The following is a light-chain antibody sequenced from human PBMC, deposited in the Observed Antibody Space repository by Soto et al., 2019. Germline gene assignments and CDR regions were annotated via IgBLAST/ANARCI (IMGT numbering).Light chain of an antibody. J-gene: IGLJ3*02. Sequence: QSVLTQPPSASGSPGQSVTISCTGTSSDVGGYNYVSWYQQHPGKAPKLVIYEVSKRPSGVPDRFSGSKSGNTASLTVSGLQAEDEADYYCSSYAGNNNLVFGGGTKLTV. V-gene: IGLV2-8*01. CDR3: SSYAGNNNLV. CDR2: EVS. CDR1: SSDVGGYNY.